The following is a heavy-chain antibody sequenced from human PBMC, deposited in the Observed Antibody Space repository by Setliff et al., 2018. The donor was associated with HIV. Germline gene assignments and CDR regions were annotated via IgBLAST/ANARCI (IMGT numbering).Heavy chain of an antibody. CDR1: GGSISSHY. D-gene: IGHD3-10*01. Sequence: KPSETLSLTCTVSGGSISSHYWSWIRQPPGKGLEWIGYMYYSGSTNYNPSLKSRVTISVDTSKNQFSLKLTSVTAADTAVYYCATYADRESNRFDPWGQGILVTVSS. J-gene: IGHJ5*02. V-gene: IGHV4-59*11. CDR3: ATYADRESNRFDP. CDR2: MYYSGST.